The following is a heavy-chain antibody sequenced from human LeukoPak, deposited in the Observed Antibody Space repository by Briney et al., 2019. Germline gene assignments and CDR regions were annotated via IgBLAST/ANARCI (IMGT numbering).Heavy chain of an antibody. CDR1: GGSISSYY. CDR2: IYTSGST. V-gene: IGHV4-4*07. CDR3: ARGAYYYGSGSYLVRYYYGKDV. J-gene: IGHJ6*02. D-gene: IGHD3-10*01. Sequence: PSETLSLTCTVSGGSISSYYWSWIRQPAGKGLEWIGRIYTSGSTNYNPSLKSRVTMSVDTSKNQFSLKLSSVTAADTAVYYCARGAYYYGSGSYLVRYYYGKDVWGQGTTVTVSS.